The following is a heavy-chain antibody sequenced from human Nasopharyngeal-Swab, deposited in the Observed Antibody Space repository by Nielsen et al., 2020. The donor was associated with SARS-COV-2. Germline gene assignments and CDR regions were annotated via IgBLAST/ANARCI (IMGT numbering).Heavy chain of an antibody. J-gene: IGHJ4*02. D-gene: IGHD2-15*01. CDR1: GYTFTGYY. Sequence: ASVKVSCKASGYTFTGYYMHWVRQAPGQGLEWMGRINPISGGTNYAQKFQGRVTMTRDTSISTAYMELSRLRSDDTAVYYCARDLGYIRYCSGGSCYQDYWGQGTLVTVSS. V-gene: IGHV1-2*06. CDR3: ARDLGYIRYCSGGSCYQDY. CDR2: INPISGGT.